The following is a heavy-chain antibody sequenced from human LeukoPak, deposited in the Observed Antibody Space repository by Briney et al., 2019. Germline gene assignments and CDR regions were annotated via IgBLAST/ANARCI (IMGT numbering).Heavy chain of an antibody. J-gene: IGHJ4*02. CDR1: GFTFSSYA. Sequence: PGGSLRLSCAASGFTFSSYAMSWVRQAPGKGLEWVSAISGSGGSTYYADSVKGRFTISRDNSKNTLYLQMNSLRAEDTAVYYCAEMGSAAAGTGPSYYFDYWGQGTLVTVSS. CDR2: ISGSGGST. V-gene: IGHV3-23*01. CDR3: AEMGSAAAGTGPSYYFDY. D-gene: IGHD6-13*01.